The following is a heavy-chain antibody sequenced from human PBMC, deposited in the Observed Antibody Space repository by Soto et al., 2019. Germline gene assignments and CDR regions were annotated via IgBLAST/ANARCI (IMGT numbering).Heavy chain of an antibody. CDR2: ISGSGRTI. Sequence: PGGSLRLSCVASGFTFSRYEINWVRQAPGKGLEWVSYISGSGRTIYYADSVKGRFTISRDNAKNSVYLQMNSLRAEDTAVYYCARVEVGAGLALDSWGQGTLVTVSS. V-gene: IGHV3-48*03. J-gene: IGHJ4*02. D-gene: IGHD1-26*01. CDR3: ARVEVGAGLALDS. CDR1: GFTFSRYE.